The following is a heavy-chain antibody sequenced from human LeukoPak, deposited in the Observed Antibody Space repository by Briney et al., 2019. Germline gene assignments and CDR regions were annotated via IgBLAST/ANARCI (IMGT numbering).Heavy chain of an antibody. CDR2: IYYSGST. CDR3: ARRFDY. CDR1: GGSISSYY. J-gene: IGHJ4*02. V-gene: IGHV4-39*01. Sequence: PSETLSLTCTVSGGSISSYYWSWIRQPPGKGLEWIGSIYYSGSTYYNPSLKSRVTISVDTSKNQFSLKLSSVTAAGTAVYYCARRFDYWGQGTLVTVSS.